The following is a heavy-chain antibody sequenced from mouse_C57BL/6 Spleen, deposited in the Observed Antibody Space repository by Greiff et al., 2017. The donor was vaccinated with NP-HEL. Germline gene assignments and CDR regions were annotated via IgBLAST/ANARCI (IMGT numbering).Heavy chain of an antibody. V-gene: IGHV1-4*01. D-gene: IGHD1-1*01. CDR1: GYTFTSYT. Sequence: QVQLKESGAELARPGASVKMSCKASGYTFTSYTMHWVKQRPGQGLEWIGYINPSSGYTKYNQKFKDKATLTADKSSSTAYMQLSSLTSEDSAVYYCARKTDGSSYDWYFDVWGTGTTVTVSS. J-gene: IGHJ1*03. CDR2: INPSSGYT. CDR3: ARKTDGSSYDWYFDV.